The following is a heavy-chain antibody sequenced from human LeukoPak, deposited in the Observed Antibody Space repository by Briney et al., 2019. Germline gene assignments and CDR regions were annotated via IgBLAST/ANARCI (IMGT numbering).Heavy chain of an antibody. V-gene: IGHV3-64D*06. D-gene: IGHD6-19*01. CDR2: IYSDGRRT. Sequence: GGSLRLSCAASGFTFSSFAMHWVRQAPGKGLEFLSAIYSDGRRTYYADSVKGRFTISRDNSKNTLYFEMSSLRVEDTAVYYCVKSPGSGWPVWGQGTLLTVSS. J-gene: IGHJ4*02. CDR3: VKSPGSGWPV. CDR1: GFTFSSFA.